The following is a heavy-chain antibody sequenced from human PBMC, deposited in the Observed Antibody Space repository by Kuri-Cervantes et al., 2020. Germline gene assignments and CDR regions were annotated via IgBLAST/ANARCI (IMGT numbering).Heavy chain of an antibody. J-gene: IGHJ3*02. CDR2: ISWNSGSI. CDR3: AKIYVGGAFDI. Sequence: SLKISCAASGFTFDDYAMHWVRQAPGKGLEWVSGISWNSGSIGYADSVKGRFTISRDNSKNTLYLQMNSLRAEDTAVYYCAKIYVGGAFDIWGQGTMVTVSS. CDR1: GFTFDDYA. V-gene: IGHV3-9*01. D-gene: IGHD2/OR15-2a*01.